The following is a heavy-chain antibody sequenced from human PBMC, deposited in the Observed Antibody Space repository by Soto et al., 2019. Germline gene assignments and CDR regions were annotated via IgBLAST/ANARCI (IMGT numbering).Heavy chain of an antibody. J-gene: IGHJ5*02. Sequence: PSATMSRTCPFSGASISRSSHYWVWISQPPGKGLEWIGSIYYSGSTYYNPSLKSRVTINPDTSKNQFSLQLNSVTPEDTAVYYCARLIAAAGYNWFDPWGQGTRVTVSA. V-gene: IGHV4-39*01. CDR1: GASISRSSHY. CDR3: ARLIAAAGYNWFDP. CDR2: IYYSGST. D-gene: IGHD6-13*01.